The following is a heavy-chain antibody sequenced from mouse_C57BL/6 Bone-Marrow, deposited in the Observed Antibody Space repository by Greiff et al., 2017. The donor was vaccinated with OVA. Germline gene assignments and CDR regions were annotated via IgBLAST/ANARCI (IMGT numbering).Heavy chain of an antibody. D-gene: IGHD1-1*01. CDR2: IDPNSGGT. Sequence: QQSCKASGYTFTSYWMHWVKQRPGRGLEWIGRIDPNSGGTKYNEKFKSKATLTVDKPSSTAYMQLSSLTSEDSAVYYCARSYYYGSRYFDYWGQGTTLTVSS. V-gene: IGHV1-72*01. CDR3: ARSYYYGSRYFDY. CDR1: GYTFTSYW. J-gene: IGHJ2*01.